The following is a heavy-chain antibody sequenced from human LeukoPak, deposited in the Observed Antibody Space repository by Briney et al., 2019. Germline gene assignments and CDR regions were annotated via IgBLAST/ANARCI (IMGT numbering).Heavy chain of an antibody. CDR1: GGSISSYY. CDR3: ARHGTLWQNQSELEY. Sequence: SETLSLTCTVSGGSISSYYWSWIRQPAGKGLEWIGYIHYTGSTNYDPSLKNRVTISLDTSKSQFSLRLSPVTAADTAVYYCARHGTLWQNQSELEYWGQGTLVTVSS. V-gene: IGHV4-59*08. J-gene: IGHJ4*02. CDR2: IHYTGST. D-gene: IGHD1-14*01.